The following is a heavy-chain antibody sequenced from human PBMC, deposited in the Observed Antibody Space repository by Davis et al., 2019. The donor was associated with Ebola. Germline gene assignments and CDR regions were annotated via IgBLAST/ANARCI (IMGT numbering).Heavy chain of an antibody. CDR1: GGSFSGYY. CDR3: ARVKGRSSSTYYYYYGMDV. J-gene: IGHJ6*02. D-gene: IGHD6-6*01. CDR2: INHSGST. V-gene: IGHV4-34*01. Sequence: SETLSLTCAVYGGSFSGYYWSWIRQPPGKGLEWIGEINHSGSTNYNPSLKSRVTISVDTSKNQFSLKLSSVTAADTAVYYCARVKGRSSSTYYYYYGMDVWSQGTTVTVSS.